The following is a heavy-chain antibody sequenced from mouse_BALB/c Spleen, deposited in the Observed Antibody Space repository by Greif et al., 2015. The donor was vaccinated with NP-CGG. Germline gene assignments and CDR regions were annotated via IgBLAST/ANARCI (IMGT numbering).Heavy chain of an antibody. J-gene: IGHJ1*01. Sequence: EVKLMESGPELVKPGASMKISCKASGYSFTGYTMNWVKQSHGKNLEWIGLINPYNGGTSYNQKFKGKATLTVDKSSSTAYMELLSLTSEDSAVYYCAREGGYYPRYFDVWGAGTTVTVSS. CDR3: AREGGYYPRYFDV. D-gene: IGHD2-3*01. CDR1: GYSFTGYT. CDR2: INPYNGGT. V-gene: IGHV1-18*01.